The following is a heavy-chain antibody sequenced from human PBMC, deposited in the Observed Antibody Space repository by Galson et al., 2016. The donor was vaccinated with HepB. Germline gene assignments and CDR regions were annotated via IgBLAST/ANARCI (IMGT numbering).Heavy chain of an antibody. V-gene: IGHV1-46*01. CDR3: ARDGIPTYDTSGSGTFFDY. D-gene: IGHD3-22*01. CDR2: INPSGDST. J-gene: IGHJ4*02. Sequence: SVKVSCKASGYTFTSYYMHWVRQAPGQGLEWMGIINPSGDSTRYPQKFQGRVTMTRDTSTSTVYMELSSLRSEDTAVYYCARDGIPTYDTSGSGTFFDYWGQGTLVTVSS. CDR1: GYTFTSYY.